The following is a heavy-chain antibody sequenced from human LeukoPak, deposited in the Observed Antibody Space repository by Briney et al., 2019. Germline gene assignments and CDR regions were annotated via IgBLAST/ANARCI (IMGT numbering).Heavy chain of an antibody. J-gene: IGHJ4*02. CDR2: IYYSGST. V-gene: IGHV4-59*08. Sequence: TLSLTCXVSGGSXSSYYWSWIRQPPGKGLEWIGYIYYSGSTNYNPSLKSRVTISVDTSKNQFSLKLSSVTAADTAVYYCARLGRGIAAAGFDYWGQGTLVTVSS. D-gene: IGHD6-13*01. CDR3: ARLGRGIAAAGFDY. CDR1: GGSXSSYY.